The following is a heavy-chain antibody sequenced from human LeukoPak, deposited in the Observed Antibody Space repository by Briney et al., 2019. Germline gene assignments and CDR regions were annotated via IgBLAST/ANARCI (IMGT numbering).Heavy chain of an antibody. CDR2: ISGSGGST. Sequence: GGSLRLSCAASGFTFSSYAMSWVRQAPGKGLEWVSAISGSGGSTYYADSVKGRFTISRDNSKNTLYLQMNSLRAEDTAVYYCAKTPYQLLSIYYYYGMDVWGQGTTVTVSS. V-gene: IGHV3-23*01. CDR3: AKTPYQLLSIYYYYGMDV. J-gene: IGHJ6*02. CDR1: GFTFSSYA. D-gene: IGHD2-2*01.